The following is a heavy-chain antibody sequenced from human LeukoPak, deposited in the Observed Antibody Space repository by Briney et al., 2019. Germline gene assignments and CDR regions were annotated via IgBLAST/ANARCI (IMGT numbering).Heavy chain of an antibody. Sequence: GGSLRLSCAVSGFTFSSYWMSWVRQAPGKGLEWVANIKQDGSEKYYVDSVKGRFTISRDNAKNSLYLQMTSLRAEDTAVYYCARDSYYYDSSGYYLDAFDIWGQGTMVTVSS. CDR3: ARDSYYYDSSGYYLDAFDI. J-gene: IGHJ3*02. CDR1: GFTFSSYW. V-gene: IGHV3-7*01. CDR2: IKQDGSEK. D-gene: IGHD3-22*01.